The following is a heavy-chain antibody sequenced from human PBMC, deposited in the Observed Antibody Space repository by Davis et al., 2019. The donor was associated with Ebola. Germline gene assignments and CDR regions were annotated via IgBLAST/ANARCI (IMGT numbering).Heavy chain of an antibody. Sequence: GGSLRLSCAVSGFTFISYPMGWVRQAPGEGLEWVSGINVNGANTYYTDSVKGRFTISRDNAKNSLYLQMNSLRGEDTAVYYCARGYYGMDVWGKGTTVTVSS. CDR3: ARGYYGMDV. CDR2: INVNGANT. CDR1: GFTFISYP. J-gene: IGHJ6*04. V-gene: IGHV3-23*01.